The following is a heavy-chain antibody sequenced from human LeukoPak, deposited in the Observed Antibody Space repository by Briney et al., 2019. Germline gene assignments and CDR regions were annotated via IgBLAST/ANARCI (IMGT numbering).Heavy chain of an antibody. CDR1: GASFSDYY. CDR2: INRSGGT. J-gene: IGHJ4*02. Sequence: SETLSLTCTFYGASFSDYYWSWIRQPPGKGLEWIGEINRSGGTNYNPSLRSRVTISIDTSKSQFSLNLSAATAADTAVYYCSADHYWGQGTLVTVSS. V-gene: IGHV4-34*01. CDR3: SADHY.